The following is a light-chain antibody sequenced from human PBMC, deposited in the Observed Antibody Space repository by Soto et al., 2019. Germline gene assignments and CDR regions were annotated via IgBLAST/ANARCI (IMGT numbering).Light chain of an antibody. CDR3: CSYAGRSTVI. J-gene: IGLJ2*01. Sequence: QSVLTQPASVSGSPGQSITISCTGTSGDIGTYNLVSWYQQHPGRAPKLFIFEVNKRPSGVSNRFSGSKSGNSASLAISGLQADDEADYHCCSYAGRSTVICGGGTKLTVL. V-gene: IGLV2-23*02. CDR1: SGDIGTYNL. CDR2: EVN.